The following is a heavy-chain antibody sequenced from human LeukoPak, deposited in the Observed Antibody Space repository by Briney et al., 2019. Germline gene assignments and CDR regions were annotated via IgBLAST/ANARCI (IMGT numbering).Heavy chain of an antibody. J-gene: IGHJ6*03. CDR1: GGSISSYY. V-gene: IGHV4-4*07. CDR2: IYTSGST. CDR3: ARMVGDRSSTSLYYYYMDV. Sequence: PSETLSLTCTVSGGSISSYYWSWIRQPAGKGLEWIGRIYTSGSTNYNPSLKSRVTISVDTSKNQFSLKLSSVTAADTAVYYCARMVGDRSSTSLYYYYMDVWGNGTTVTISS. D-gene: IGHD2-2*01.